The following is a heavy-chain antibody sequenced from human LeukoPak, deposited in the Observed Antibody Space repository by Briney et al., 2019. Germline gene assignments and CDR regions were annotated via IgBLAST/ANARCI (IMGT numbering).Heavy chain of an antibody. CDR2: IYYSAST. CDR3: ARGVPGYNSVSNPFDY. J-gene: IGHJ4*02. CDR1: GGSISKYY. V-gene: IGHV4-59*01. D-gene: IGHD1-1*01. Sequence: PSETLSLTCTVSGGSISKYYWSWIRQPPGKGLEWIGCIYYSASTNYNPSLKSRVTISGDTSKNQFSLKLTSLTAADTAVYYCARGVPGYNSVSNPFDYWGQGTLVTVSS.